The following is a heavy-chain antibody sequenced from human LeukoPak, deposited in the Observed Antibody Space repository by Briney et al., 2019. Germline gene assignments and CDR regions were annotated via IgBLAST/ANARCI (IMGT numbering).Heavy chain of an antibody. CDR3: ARVPGGWFGELLFDY. CDR2: IYYSGST. V-gene: IGHV4-59*01. CDR1: GGSISSYY. D-gene: IGHD3-10*01. J-gene: IGHJ4*02. Sequence: LSETLSLTCTVSGGSISSYYWSWIRQPPGKGLERIGYIYYSGSTNYNPSLKSRVTISVDTSKNQFSLKLSSVTAAGTAVYYCARVPGGWFGELLFDYWGQGTLVTVSS.